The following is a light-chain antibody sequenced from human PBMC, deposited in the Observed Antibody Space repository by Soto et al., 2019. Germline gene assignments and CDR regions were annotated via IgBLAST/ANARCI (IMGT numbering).Light chain of an antibody. Sequence: NFMLTQPHSVSESPGKTVTISCTRSSGDINSNYVKWYQQRPGSAPTIVIYEDNQRPSGVPDRFSGSIVSSSKSASLIIPGLQIEDEADYYCQSHDSNNNWVFGGGTKLTVL. V-gene: IGLV6-57*04. J-gene: IGLJ3*02. CDR1: SGDINSNY. CDR2: EDN. CDR3: QSHDSNNNWV.